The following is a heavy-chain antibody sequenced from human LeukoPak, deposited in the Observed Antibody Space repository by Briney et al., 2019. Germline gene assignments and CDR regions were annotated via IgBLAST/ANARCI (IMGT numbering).Heavy chain of an antibody. CDR2: IRSKAYGGTT. CDR3: TKSPLDSSGYYDYFDY. J-gene: IGHJ4*02. D-gene: IGHD3-22*01. CDR1: GFTFGDYA. Sequence: GGSLRLSCTASGFTFGDYAMSWVRQAPGKGLEWVVFIRSKAYGGTTEYAASVKGRFTISRDDSKSIAYLQMNSLKTEDTAVYYCTKSPLDSSGYYDYFDYWGQGTLVTVSS. V-gene: IGHV3-49*04.